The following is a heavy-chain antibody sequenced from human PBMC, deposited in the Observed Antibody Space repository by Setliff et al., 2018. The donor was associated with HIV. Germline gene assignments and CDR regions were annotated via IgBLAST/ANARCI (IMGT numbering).Heavy chain of an antibody. D-gene: IGHD5-18*01. CDR3: VRVTYGYRYGYNNYYYMDV. CDR2: ISNSRTTT. Sequence: LRLSCAASGFTFSDYYMTWIRQAPGKGLEWISYISNSRTTTSYADSVKGRFTISRDNAKNSLSLQMNSLGAEDTAIYYCVRVTYGYRYGYNNYYYMDVWGKGTTVTVSS. J-gene: IGHJ6*03. CDR1: GFTFSDYY. V-gene: IGHV3-11*01.